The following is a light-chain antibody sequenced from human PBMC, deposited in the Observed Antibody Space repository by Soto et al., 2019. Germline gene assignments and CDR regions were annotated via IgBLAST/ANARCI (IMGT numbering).Light chain of an antibody. CDR3: SSFTTSRNYV. V-gene: IGLV2-14*03. Sequence: QSALTQPASVSGSPGQSIAVSCTGTSSDVGAYNYVSWYQHHPGKVPKLIIYDVNNRPSGVSDRFSGSKSGDTASLTISGLQPEDEADYYCSSFTTSRNYVFGSGTRSPS. CDR1: SSDVGAYNY. CDR2: DVN. J-gene: IGLJ1*01.